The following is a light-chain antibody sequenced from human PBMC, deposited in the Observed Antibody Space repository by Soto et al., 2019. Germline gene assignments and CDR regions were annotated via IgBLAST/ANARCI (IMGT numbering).Light chain of an antibody. V-gene: IGKV3-15*01. CDR1: QSVSSN. J-gene: IGKJ5*01. CDR3: QQYNNWPPIT. CDR2: GAS. Sequence: EIVLTQSPGTLSLSPGERATLSCRASQSVSSNYLAWYQQIPGQAPRLLIYGASARATGIPARFTGSGSGTEFTLTISSLQSEDFAVYYCQQYNNWPPITFGQGTRLEIK.